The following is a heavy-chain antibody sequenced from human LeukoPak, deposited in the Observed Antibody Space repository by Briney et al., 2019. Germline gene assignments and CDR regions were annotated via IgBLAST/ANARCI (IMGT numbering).Heavy chain of an antibody. CDR1: GFTFSDYT. CDR3: AKVPLSSSGWDREYYFDY. CDR2: IDLSGNTL. Sequence: GGSLRLSCAASGFTFSDYTMNWVRQAPGKGLEWVSYIDLSGNTLYYVDSVKGRFTISRDNAKNSLYLQMNSLRAEDTAVYYCAKVPLSSSGWDREYYFDYWGQGTLVTVSS. J-gene: IGHJ4*02. V-gene: IGHV3-48*04. D-gene: IGHD6-19*01.